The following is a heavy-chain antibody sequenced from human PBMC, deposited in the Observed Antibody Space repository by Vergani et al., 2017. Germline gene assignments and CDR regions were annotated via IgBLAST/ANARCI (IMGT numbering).Heavy chain of an antibody. V-gene: IGHV4-39*01. J-gene: IGHJ4*02. CDR1: VGSITSSSYY. D-gene: IGHD1-14*01. CDR3: STTLDY. CDR2: IYFSGST. Sequence: QLQLQESGPGLVKPSETLSLTCTVPVGSITSSSYYWGWIRQPPGKGLEWIGSIYFSGSTYYNPSLKSRVTISVDTSKNQFSLKLSSVTAADTAVYYCSTTLDYWGQGTLVTVSS.